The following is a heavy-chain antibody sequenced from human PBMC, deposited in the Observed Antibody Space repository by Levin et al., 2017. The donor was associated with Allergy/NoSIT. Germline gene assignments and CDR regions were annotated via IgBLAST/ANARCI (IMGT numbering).Heavy chain of an antibody. J-gene: IGHJ4*02. D-gene: IGHD2-15*01. V-gene: IGHV3-30*04. Sequence: SCGASGFTFSSYAMHWVRQAPGKGLEWVAVISYDGRNTYYADSVKGRFTISRGNSENTLYLQKNSLGAEDTAVYYCARGRCGSCYGDIDYWGQGTLVTVSS. CDR3: ARGRCGSCYGDIDY. CDR2: ISYDGRNT. CDR1: GFTFSSYA.